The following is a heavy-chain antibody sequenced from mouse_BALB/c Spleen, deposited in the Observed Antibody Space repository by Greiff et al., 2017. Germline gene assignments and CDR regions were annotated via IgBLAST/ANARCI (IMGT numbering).Heavy chain of an antibody. Sequence: EVKLMESGPGLVKPSQSLSLTCSVTGYSITSGYYWNWIRQFPGNKLEWMGYISYDGSNNYNPSLKNRISITRDTSKNQFFLKLNSVTTEDTATYYCARGDGYYEGFAYWGQGTLVTVSA. CDR2: ISYDGSN. J-gene: IGHJ3*01. D-gene: IGHD2-3*01. V-gene: IGHV3-6*02. CDR1: GYSITSGYY. CDR3: ARGDGYYEGFAY.